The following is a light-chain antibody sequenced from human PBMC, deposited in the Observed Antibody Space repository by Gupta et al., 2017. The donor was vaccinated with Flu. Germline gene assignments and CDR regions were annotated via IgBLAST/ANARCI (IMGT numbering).Light chain of an antibody. V-gene: IGKV3-11*01. CDR3: QRRTDWLWT. Sequence: PATLSLSPGERATLASIASQSVGTYLACYQQNPGQSPRLLIFDASNTATGLPARFSGGASGTDFTLTISILDPEDFVVYYCQRRTDWLWTFGQGTKVEIK. J-gene: IGKJ1*01. CDR1: QSVGTY. CDR2: DAS.